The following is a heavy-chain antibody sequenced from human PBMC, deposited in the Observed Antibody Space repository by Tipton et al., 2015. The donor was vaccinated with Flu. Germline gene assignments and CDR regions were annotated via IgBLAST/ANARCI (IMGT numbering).Heavy chain of an antibody. CDR2: IYPTGTT. CDR1: SGSIRSTNYF. J-gene: IGHJ4*02. D-gene: IGHD3-10*02. V-gene: IGHV4-39*01. CDR3: ARLSYYDVDLKNFYFDY. Sequence: TLSLTCTVSSGSIRSTNYFCAWIRQPPGKRLELIGSIYPTGTTYYNPSLKSRVTISVDTSKRQFSLMLKSVTAADTAVYFRARLSYYDVDLKNFYFDYWGQGALVTVSS.